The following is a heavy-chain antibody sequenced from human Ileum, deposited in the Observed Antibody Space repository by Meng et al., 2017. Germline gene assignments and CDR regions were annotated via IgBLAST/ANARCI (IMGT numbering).Heavy chain of an antibody. J-gene: IGHJ4*02. D-gene: IGHD5-18*01. Sequence: IALYETSAYLGGPTRTLTSTCIVASFSRYTSGVGGGGVRQPPEKTLEWIALIYWDDDTHYRPSLKSMLTITKDTPKNQVVLTMTNMDPVDTATYYCGHWDRFGYVNADYWGQGTLVTVSS. CDR3: GHWDRFGYVNADY. CDR1: SFSRYTSGVG. V-gene: IGHV2-5*02. CDR2: IYWDDDT.